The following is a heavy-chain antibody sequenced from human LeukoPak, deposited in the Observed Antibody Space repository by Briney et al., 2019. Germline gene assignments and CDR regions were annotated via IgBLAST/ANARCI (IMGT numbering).Heavy chain of an antibody. V-gene: IGHV3-11*01. CDR3: ARARITIFGVVRGNYYFDY. CDR1: GFTFSDYY. D-gene: IGHD3-3*01. CDR2: ISSSGSTI. Sequence: GGSLRLSCAASGFTFSDYYMSWIRQAPGKGLEWVSYISSSGSTIYYADSVKGRFTISRHNAKNSLYLQMNRLRAEDTAVYYCARARITIFGVVRGNYYFDYWGQGTLVTVSS. J-gene: IGHJ4*02.